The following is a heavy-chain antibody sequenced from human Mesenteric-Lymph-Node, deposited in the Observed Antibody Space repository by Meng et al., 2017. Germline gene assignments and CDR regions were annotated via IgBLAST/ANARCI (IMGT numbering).Heavy chain of an antibody. D-gene: IGHD5-24*01. CDR3: ARGPSRWLQFSFDY. Sequence: QVQLQESGPGLVKPSQTLSLTCTVSGGPINSSSYYWSWIRQHPGKGLEWIGYIYYSGSTYYNPSLKSRVTISVDTSKNQFSLKLSSVTAADTAVYYCARGPSRWLQFSFDYWGQGTLVTVSS. CDR1: GGPINSSSYY. CDR2: IYYSGST. V-gene: IGHV4-31*03. J-gene: IGHJ4*02.